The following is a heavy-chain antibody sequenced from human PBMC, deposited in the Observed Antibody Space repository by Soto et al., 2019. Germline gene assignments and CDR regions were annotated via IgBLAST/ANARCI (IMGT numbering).Heavy chain of an antibody. CDR2: IYYSGST. D-gene: IGHD2-15*01. V-gene: IGHV4-31*03. CDR1: DGNIISSGCY. Sequence: SETKCVTSTVADGNIISSGCYWSWISQHPGKGLEWIGYIYYSGSTYYNPSLKSRVTISVDTSKNQFSLKLSSVTAADTAVYYCARRYGGNFDYWGQGTLVTVSS. CDR3: ARRYGGNFDY. J-gene: IGHJ4*02.